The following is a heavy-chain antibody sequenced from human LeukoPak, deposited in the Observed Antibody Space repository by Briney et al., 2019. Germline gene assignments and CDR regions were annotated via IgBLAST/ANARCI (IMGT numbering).Heavy chain of an antibody. D-gene: IGHD2-2*01. J-gene: IGHJ3*02. CDR3: AKDNFPYCSSTSCYDAFDI. CDR1: GFTFDDYA. Sequence: PGRSLRLSYAASGFTFDDYAMHWGRQAPGKGLEWVSGISWNSGSIGYADSVKGRFTISRDNAKNSLYLQMNSLRAEDTALYYCAKDNFPYCSSTSCYDAFDIWGQGTMVTVSS. V-gene: IGHV3-9*01. CDR2: ISWNSGSI.